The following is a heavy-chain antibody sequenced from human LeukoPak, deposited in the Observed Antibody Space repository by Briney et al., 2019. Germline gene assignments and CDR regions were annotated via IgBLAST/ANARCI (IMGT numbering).Heavy chain of an antibody. D-gene: IGHD3-9*01. CDR2: INYIGSS. Sequence: SGTLSLTCSVSGGSVSNTLHYWGWIRQPPGKGLEWIGNINYIGSSAYNPSLRSRVTVSVDTSKNQSSLKMRSVTAADTAVYYCARLTKGRYFDYIFDCWGQGSLVTVSS. CDR3: ARLTKGRYFDYIFDC. J-gene: IGHJ4*02. V-gene: IGHV4-39*01. CDR1: GGSVSNTLHY.